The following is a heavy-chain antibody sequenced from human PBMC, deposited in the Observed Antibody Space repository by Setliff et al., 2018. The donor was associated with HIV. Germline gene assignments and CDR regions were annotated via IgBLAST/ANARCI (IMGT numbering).Heavy chain of an antibody. CDR1: GGSISSYY. CDR2: IYYSGST. Sequence: PSETLSLTCTVSGGSISSYYWSWIRQPPGKGLEWIGYIYYSGSTNYNPSLKSRVTISVDTSKNQFSLKLSSVTAADTAVYYCARGRKRDVFDIWGQGTMVTVSS. V-gene: IGHV4-59*12. CDR3: ARGRKRDVFDI. J-gene: IGHJ3*02.